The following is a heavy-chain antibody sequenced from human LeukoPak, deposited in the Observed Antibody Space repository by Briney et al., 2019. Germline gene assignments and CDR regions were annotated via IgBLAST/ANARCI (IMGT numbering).Heavy chain of an antibody. CDR1: GFTFSSYA. CDR3: APGGGSSWYSYFDL. CDR2: ISYDGSNQ. D-gene: IGHD6-13*01. V-gene: IGHV3-30*04. J-gene: IGHJ2*01. Sequence: PGRSLRLSCAASGFTFSSYAMDWVRQAPGKGLEWVAVISYDGSNQHKADSVRGRFTISRDNSKNTLYLQMNSLRAEDTAVYYCAPGGGSSWYSYFDLWGRGTLVTVSS.